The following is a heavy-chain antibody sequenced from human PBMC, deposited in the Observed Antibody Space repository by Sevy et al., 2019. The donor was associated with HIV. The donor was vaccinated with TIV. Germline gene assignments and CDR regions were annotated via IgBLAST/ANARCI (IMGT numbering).Heavy chain of an antibody. CDR1: GFTFSNAW. V-gene: IGHV3-15*01. CDR2: IKSKTNGATT. Sequence: GGSLRLSCAASGFTFSNAWMSWVRQAPGKGLEWVGRIKSKTNGATTDYAAPVKGRLSISRDDSKNTVFLQMNSLKIEDTAMYYCTTDLSSGSYKIYWGQGTPVTVSS. D-gene: IGHD6-19*01. CDR3: TTDLSSGSYKIY. J-gene: IGHJ4*02.